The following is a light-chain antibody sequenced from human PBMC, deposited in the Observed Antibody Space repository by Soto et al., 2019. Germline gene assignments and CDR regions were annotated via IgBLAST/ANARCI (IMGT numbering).Light chain of an antibody. V-gene: IGKV2D-29*02. CDR2: EVS. J-gene: IGKJ5*01. CDR3: MQSTQLPPT. CDR1: QSLLHITGETF. Sequence: DVVMTQTPLSLSVTPGQPASISCKSSQSLLHITGETFLFWYLQKPGQSPQLLIYEVSTRVSGVPDRFSGSGSGTDFTREISRVETDDVGIYYCMQSTQLPPTFGQGTRLVIE.